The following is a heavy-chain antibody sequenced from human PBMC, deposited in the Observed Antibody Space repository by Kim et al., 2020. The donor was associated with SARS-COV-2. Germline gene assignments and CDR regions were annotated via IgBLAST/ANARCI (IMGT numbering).Heavy chain of an antibody. Sequence: ADSVKGRFTISRDKSKNTLYLQMNSLGAEDTAVYYCARARGGSYYYGMDVWGQGTTVTVSS. V-gene: IGHV3-30*01. D-gene: IGHD1-26*01. CDR3: ARARGGSYYYGMDV. J-gene: IGHJ6*02.